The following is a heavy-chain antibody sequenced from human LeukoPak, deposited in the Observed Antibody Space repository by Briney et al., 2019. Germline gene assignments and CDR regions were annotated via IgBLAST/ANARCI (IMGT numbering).Heavy chain of an antibody. Sequence: PSGGSLRLSCAASGFTFSSYGMHWVRQAPGKGLEWVAVISYDGSNKYYADSVKGRFTISRDNSKNTLYLQMNSLRAEDTAVYYCAKDRRATTEIDYWGQGTLVTVSS. J-gene: IGHJ4*02. CDR3: AKDRRATTEIDY. CDR1: GFTFSSYG. D-gene: IGHD1-26*01. CDR2: ISYDGSNK. V-gene: IGHV3-30*18.